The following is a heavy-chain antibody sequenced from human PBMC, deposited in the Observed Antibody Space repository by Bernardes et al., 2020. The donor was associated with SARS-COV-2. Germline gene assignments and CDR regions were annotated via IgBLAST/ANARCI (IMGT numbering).Heavy chain of an antibody. V-gene: IGHV1-24*01. CDR3: TTSLSLKVVLYAFDI. CDR1: GYTLSDLS. CDR2: FDPEDGES. D-gene: IGHD3-22*01. Sequence: SLMVSCKVSGYTLSDLSMHWLRHAPGKGLEWMGRFDPEDGESAYSQKFLGRVTMTADTSTYTSYMELSSLRSDDTAVYYCTTSLSLKVVLYAFDIWGQGTTVLVSS. J-gene: IGHJ3*02.